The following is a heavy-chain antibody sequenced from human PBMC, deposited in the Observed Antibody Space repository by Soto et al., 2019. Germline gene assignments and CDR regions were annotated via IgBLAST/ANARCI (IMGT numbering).Heavy chain of an antibody. V-gene: IGHV3-21*01. CDR2: ISISSRYI. CDR1: GFTFSSYS. D-gene: IGHD5-18*01. Sequence: GGSLRLSCAASGFTFSSYSMNWVRQAPGKGLEWVSSISISSRYIYYADSVKGRFTISRDNAKNSLYLQMNSLRAEDTAVYYCARDPDTYGFSYFDYWGQGSLVTVSS. CDR3: ARDPDTYGFSYFDY. J-gene: IGHJ4*02.